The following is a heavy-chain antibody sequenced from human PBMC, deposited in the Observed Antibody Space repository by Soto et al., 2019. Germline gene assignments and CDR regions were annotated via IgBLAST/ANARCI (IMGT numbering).Heavy chain of an antibody. CDR3: ESSAKHSSGWYFSGLDY. CDR2: IKQDGSEK. CDR1: GFTFSSYW. Sequence: GGALRLSCAAPGFTFSSYWITLVRQPPREGLEWVANIKQDGSEKYYVDSVKGRFTISRDNAKNSLYLQMNSLRAEDTAVYYCESSAKHSSGWYFSGLDYWGQGTLVTVSS. D-gene: IGHD6-19*01. V-gene: IGHV3-7*05. J-gene: IGHJ4*02.